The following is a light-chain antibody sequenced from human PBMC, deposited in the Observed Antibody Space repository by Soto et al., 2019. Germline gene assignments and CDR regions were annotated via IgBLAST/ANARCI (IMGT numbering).Light chain of an antibody. V-gene: IGKV3-11*01. J-gene: IGKJ2*01. CDR1: QSVNTY. Sequence: EIVLTQSPATLSLSPGERVTLSCRASQSVNTYLAWYQQKPGQAPRLLIYDASNRATGIPARFSGSGSGTDFTLTISRLEPEDFAVYYCQLYGTSPMFTFGRGTKVDIK. CDR3: QLYGTSPMFT. CDR2: DAS.